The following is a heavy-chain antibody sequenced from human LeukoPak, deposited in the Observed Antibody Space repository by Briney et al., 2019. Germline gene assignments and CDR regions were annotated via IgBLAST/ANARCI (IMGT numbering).Heavy chain of an antibody. Sequence: GGSLRLSCAASGFTFSSYWMSWVRQAPGKGLEWVANLNKDGGEKYYVDSVKGRFTISRDNAENTLYLQMNSLRAEDTAVYYCARVIVFMSTGPHLDYWGQGTLAIVSS. CDR3: ARVIVFMSTGPHLDY. J-gene: IGHJ4*02. D-gene: IGHD3-16*01. CDR1: GFTFSSYW. CDR2: LNKDGGEK. V-gene: IGHV3-7*01.